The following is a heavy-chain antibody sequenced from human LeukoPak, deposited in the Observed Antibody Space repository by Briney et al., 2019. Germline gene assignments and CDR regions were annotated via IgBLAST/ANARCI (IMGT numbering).Heavy chain of an antibody. V-gene: IGHV6-1*01. J-gene: IGHJ5*01. Sequence: SQTLSLTCAISGDSVPSNSAAWNWIRQSPSRGLEWLGRTYYRSRWYNHYAVSVKSRIIINPDTSKNQSSLQLNSVTPEDTAVYYCAKTAASSIASWGQGTLVTVSS. D-gene: IGHD2-15*01. CDR2: TYYRSRWYN. CDR1: GDSVPSNSAA. CDR3: AKTAASSIAS.